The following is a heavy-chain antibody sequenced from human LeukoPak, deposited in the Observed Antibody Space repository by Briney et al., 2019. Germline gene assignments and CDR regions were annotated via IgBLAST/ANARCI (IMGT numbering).Heavy chain of an antibody. J-gene: IGHJ5*02. CDR1: GFTFSDYY. CDR3: ARVKKGSGSYYNVYWFDP. D-gene: IGHD3-10*01. Sequence: GGSLRLSCAASGFTFSDYYMSWIRQAPGKGLEWVSYISSSGSTIYYADSVKGRFTISRDNAKNSLYLQMNSLRAEDTAVYYCARVKKGSGSYYNVYWFDPWGQGTLVTASS. V-gene: IGHV3-11*04. CDR2: ISSSGSTI.